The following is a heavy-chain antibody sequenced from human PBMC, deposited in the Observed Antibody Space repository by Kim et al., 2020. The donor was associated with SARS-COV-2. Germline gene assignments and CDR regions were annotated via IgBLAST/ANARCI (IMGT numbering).Heavy chain of an antibody. D-gene: IGHD2-15*01. CDR3: ARKYCSGGSCSYFDY. V-gene: IGHV4-31*03. CDR2: IYYSGST. CDR1: VGSISSGGYY. J-gene: IGHJ4*01. Sequence: SETLSLTCTVSVGSISSGGYYWSWIRKHQGKDLGWIGYIYYSGSTYYNPSLKSRVTISVDTSKNQFSLKLSSVTAADTAVYYCARKYCSGGSCSYFDYWG.